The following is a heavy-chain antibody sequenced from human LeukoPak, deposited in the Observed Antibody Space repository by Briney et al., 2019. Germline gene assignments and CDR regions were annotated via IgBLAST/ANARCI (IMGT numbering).Heavy chain of an antibody. V-gene: IGHV4-39*01. CDR3: ARFGPTRWQWLADAFDI. Sequence: SETLSLTCTVSGGSISSSSYYWGWIRQPPGKGLEWIGSIYYSGSTYYNPSLKSRVTISVDTSKNQFSLKLSSVTAADTAVYYCARFGPTRWQWLADAFDIWGQGTMVTVSS. D-gene: IGHD6-19*01. CDR2: IYYSGST. CDR1: GGSISSSSYY. J-gene: IGHJ3*02.